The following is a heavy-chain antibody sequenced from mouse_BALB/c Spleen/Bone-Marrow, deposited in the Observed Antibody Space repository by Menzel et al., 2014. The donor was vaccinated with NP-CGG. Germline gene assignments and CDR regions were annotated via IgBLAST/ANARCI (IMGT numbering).Heavy chain of an antibody. V-gene: IGHV1-54*03. CDR2: INPGSGGI. CDR1: GYAFTNYL. D-gene: IGHD2-3*01. Sequence: QVQLKDSGTDLVRPGTSVKVSCKASGYAFTNYLIEWIKQRPGQGLEWIGVINPGSGGINYNERFKGKATLTADKSSSTAYMQLSSPTSDDSAVYFCARSIYDGYSEAMDYWGQGTSVTVSS. CDR3: ARSIYDGYSEAMDY. J-gene: IGHJ4*01.